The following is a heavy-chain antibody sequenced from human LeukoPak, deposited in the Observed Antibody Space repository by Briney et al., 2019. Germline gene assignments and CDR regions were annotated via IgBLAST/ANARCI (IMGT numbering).Heavy chain of an antibody. CDR2: ISGSGGST. J-gene: IGHJ4*02. D-gene: IGHD1-14*01. Sequence: GGSLRLSCAASGFTFSSYAMSWVRQAPGKGLEWVSAISGSGGSTYYADSVKGRFTISRDNSKNTLYLQMNSLRAEDTAVYYCARDRGPEVRFDYWGQGTLVTVSS. V-gene: IGHV3-23*01. CDR1: GFTFSSYA. CDR3: ARDRGPEVRFDY.